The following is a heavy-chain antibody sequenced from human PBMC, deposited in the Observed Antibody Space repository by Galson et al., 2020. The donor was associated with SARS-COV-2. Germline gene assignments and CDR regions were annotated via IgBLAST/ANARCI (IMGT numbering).Heavy chain of an antibody. CDR2: ISASAVRI. D-gene: IGHD3-22*01. Sequence: GGSLRLSCAASGFPFSSYAMSWVRQAPGKGLEWVSSISASAVRISYADSVKGRFSISRDNSKNTLYLQMNSLRGEDTAIYYCAKEEHSSGYYYMFDYGGQGTLVTVSS. J-gene: IGHJ4*02. CDR3: AKEEHSSGYYYMFDY. CDR1: GFPFSSYA. V-gene: IGHV3-23*01.